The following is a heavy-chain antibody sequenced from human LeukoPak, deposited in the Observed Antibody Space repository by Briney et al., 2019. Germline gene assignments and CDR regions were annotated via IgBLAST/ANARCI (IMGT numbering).Heavy chain of an antibody. D-gene: IGHD1-26*01. CDR1: GYTFTSYG. Sequence: GASVKVSCKASGYTFTSYGISWVRQAPGQGLEWMGWISAYNGNTNYAQKLQGRVTMTTDTSTSTAYMELRSLRSDNTAVYYCARLLGIVGATGFDYWGQGTLVTVSS. CDR2: ISAYNGNT. J-gene: IGHJ4*02. CDR3: ARLLGIVGATGFDY. V-gene: IGHV1-18*01.